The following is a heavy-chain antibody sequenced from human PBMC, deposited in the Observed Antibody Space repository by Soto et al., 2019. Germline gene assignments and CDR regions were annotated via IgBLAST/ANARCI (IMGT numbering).Heavy chain of an antibody. V-gene: IGHV3-30*18. CDR3: AKDPAPYSSSSGNYFDY. Sequence: GGSLRLSCAASGLTFSSYGMHWVRQAPGKGLEWVAVISYDGSNKYYADSVKGRFTISRDNSKNTLYLQMNSLRAEDTAVYYCAKDPAPYSSSSGNYFDYWGQGTLVTVSS. CDR2: ISYDGSNK. J-gene: IGHJ4*02. D-gene: IGHD6-6*01. CDR1: GLTFSSYG.